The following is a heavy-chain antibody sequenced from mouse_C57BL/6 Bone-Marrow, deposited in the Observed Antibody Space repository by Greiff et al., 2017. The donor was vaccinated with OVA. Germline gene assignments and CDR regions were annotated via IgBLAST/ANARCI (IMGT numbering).Heavy chain of an antibody. CDR2: ISYDGSN. D-gene: IGHD1-1*01. V-gene: IGHV3-6*01. Sequence: DVQLQESGPGLVKPSQSLSLTCSVTGYSITSGYYWNWIRQFPGNKLEWMGYISYDGSNNYNPSLKNRISITRDTSKNQFFLKLNSVTTEDTATYYCARGGVYFFAYWGQGTLVTVSA. CDR1: GYSITSGYY. CDR3: ARGGVYFFAY. J-gene: IGHJ3*01.